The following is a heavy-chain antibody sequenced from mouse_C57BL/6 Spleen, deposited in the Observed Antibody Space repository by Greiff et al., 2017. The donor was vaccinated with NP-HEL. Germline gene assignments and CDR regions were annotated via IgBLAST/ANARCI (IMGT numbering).Heavy chain of an antibody. CDR1: GYSITSGYY. V-gene: IGHV3-6*01. J-gene: IGHJ2*01. Sequence: VQLKESGPGLVKPSQSLSLTCSVTGYSITSGYYWNWIRQFPGNKLEWMGYISYDGSNNYNPSLKNRISITRDPSKNQFFLKLNSVTTEDTATYYCAREVTTGALDYWGQGTTLTVSS. CDR2: ISYDGSN. D-gene: IGHD1-1*01. CDR3: AREVTTGALDY.